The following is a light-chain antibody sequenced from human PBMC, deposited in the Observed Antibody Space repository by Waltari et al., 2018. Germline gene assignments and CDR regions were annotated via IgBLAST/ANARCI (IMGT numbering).Light chain of an antibody. J-gene: IGKJ1*01. Sequence: DFQMTQSPSSLSASVGDRVPINCRASQYISTYLNWYQQKPGKGPKLLIYAASTLQSGVPSRFSGSGSGTDFTFTISSLQLEDFATYYCQQSYDTPRTFGQGTKVEVK. CDR1: QYISTY. CDR2: AAS. V-gene: IGKV1-39*01. CDR3: QQSYDTPRT.